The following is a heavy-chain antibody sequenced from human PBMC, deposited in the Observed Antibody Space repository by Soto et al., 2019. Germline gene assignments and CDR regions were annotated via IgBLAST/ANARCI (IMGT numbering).Heavy chain of an antibody. CDR2: ISGYNGNT. J-gene: IGHJ5*02. CDR3: ARDRGYNWNYGWFDP. CDR1: GYTFTSYG. Sequence: QVQLVQSGAEVKKPGASVKVSCKASGYTFTSYGISWVRQAPGQGLEWMGRISGYNGNTNYAQKLQGRVTMTTGTSPSTAYMELRSLRSDYTAVYYCARDRGYNWNYGWFDPWGQGTLVTVSS. V-gene: IGHV1-18*01. D-gene: IGHD1-7*01.